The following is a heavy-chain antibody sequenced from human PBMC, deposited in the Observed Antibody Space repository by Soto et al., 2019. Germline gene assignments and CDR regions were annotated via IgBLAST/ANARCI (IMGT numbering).Heavy chain of an antibody. Sequence: GGSLRLSCAASGFTFSTYWMSWVRQAPGKGLEWMANIKDDGSEKYYADSVKGRFTISRDNAKNTLYLQMNTLRAEDTAVYYCAKNYYGSTIYYNGLDYWGQGTLVTVSS. CDR2: IKDDGSEK. V-gene: IGHV3-7*01. J-gene: IGHJ4*02. CDR3: AKNYYGSTIYYNGLDY. D-gene: IGHD3-10*01. CDR1: GFTFSTYW.